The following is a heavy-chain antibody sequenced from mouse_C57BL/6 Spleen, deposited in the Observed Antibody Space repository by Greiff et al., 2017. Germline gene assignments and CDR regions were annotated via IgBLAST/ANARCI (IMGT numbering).Heavy chain of an antibody. CDR2: IHPNSGST. CDR3: ARGATVAYAMDY. CDR1: GYTFTSYW. D-gene: IGHD1-1*01. V-gene: IGHV1-64*01. J-gene: IGHJ4*01. Sequence: QVQLQQPGAELVKPGASVKLSCKASGYTFTSYWMPWVKQRPGQGLEWIGMIHPNSGSTNYNEKFKSKATLTVDKSSSTAYMQLSSLTSEDSAVYYCARGATVAYAMDYWGQGTSVTVSS.